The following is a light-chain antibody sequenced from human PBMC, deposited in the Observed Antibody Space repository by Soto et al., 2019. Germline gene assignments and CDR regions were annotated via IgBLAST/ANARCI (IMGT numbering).Light chain of an antibody. J-gene: IGKJ4*01. V-gene: IGKV3-20*01. CDR2: GAS. CDR1: QSVSSSY. Sequence: EIVLTQSPGTLSLSPGERATLSCRASQSVSSSYLAWYQQKPGQAPRLLIYGASSRATGIQDRFSGSGSGTDFTRSIRRLEPEDFAVYYCKQYGISPSGAHTFFGGTKVEIK. CDR3: KQYGISPSGAHT.